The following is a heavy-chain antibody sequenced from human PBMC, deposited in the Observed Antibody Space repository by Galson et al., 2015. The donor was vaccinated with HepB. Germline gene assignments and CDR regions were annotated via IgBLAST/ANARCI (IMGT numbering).Heavy chain of an antibody. J-gene: IGHJ4*02. CDR1: GFTFDDYA. CDR3: AKGDTNHYYHIVGGGVDY. CDR2: ISWNSGSI. Sequence: SLRLSCAASGFTFDDYAMHWVRQAPGKGLEWVSGISWNSGSIGYADSVKGRFTISRDNAKNSLYLQMNSLRAEDTALYYCAKGDTNHYYHIVGGGVDYWGQGTLVTVSS. D-gene: IGHD3-22*01. V-gene: IGHV3-9*01.